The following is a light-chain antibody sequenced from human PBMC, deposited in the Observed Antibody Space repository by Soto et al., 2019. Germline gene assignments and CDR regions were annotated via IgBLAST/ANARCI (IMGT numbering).Light chain of an antibody. Sequence: QSVLTQPPSVSEAPRQRVTISCSGSSSNIGNTAVNWYQQLPGQSPKIVIYYDDLLTSAVSDRFSGSKSGTSASLAISGLQSEDEADYYCAAWDDSLNAYVFGPGTKVTVL. J-gene: IGLJ1*01. CDR2: YDD. CDR1: SSNIGNTA. V-gene: IGLV1-36*01. CDR3: AAWDDSLNAYV.